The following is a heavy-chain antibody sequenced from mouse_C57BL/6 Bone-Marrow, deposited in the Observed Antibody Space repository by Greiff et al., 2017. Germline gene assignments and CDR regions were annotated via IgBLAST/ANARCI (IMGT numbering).Heavy chain of an antibody. V-gene: IGHV1-59*01. CDR2: IDPSDSYT. CDR3: ARRLGQGY. CDR1: GYTFTSYW. D-gene: IGHD4-1*01. Sequence: QVQLKQPGAELVRPGTSVKLSCKASGYTFTSYWMHWVKQRPGQGLEWIGVIDPSDSYTTYNQKFKGKATLTVDTSSSTAYMQLSSLTSEDSAVXYCARRLGQGYWGKGTTLTVSS. J-gene: IGHJ2*01.